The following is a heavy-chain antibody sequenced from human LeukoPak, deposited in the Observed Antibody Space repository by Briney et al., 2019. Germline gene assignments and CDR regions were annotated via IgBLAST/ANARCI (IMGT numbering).Heavy chain of an antibody. CDR3: ANVTYSSPGDY. CDR1: GFTFSSYG. J-gene: IGHJ4*02. D-gene: IGHD6-13*01. V-gene: IGHV3-30*18. Sequence: PGGSLRLSCAASGFTFSSYGMLWVRQAPAKGLEWVAVISYDGSNKFYADSVTGRFNISRDNSKTTLSLQMTSLRAADTAVYYCANVTYSSPGDYWGQGALVTVSS. CDR2: ISYDGSNK.